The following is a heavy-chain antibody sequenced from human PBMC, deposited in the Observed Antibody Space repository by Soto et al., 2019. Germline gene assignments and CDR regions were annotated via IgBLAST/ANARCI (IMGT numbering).Heavy chain of an antibody. J-gene: IGHJ6*02. CDR2: IWYDGSNK. V-gene: IGHV3-33*01. Sequence: PGGSLRLSCAASGFTFSSYGMHWVRQAPGKGLEWVAVIWYDGSNKYYADSVKGRFTISRDNSKNTLYLQMNSLRAEDTAVYYCARDVSAAAGFRPSYYYYGMDVWGQRTTVTVSS. D-gene: IGHD6-13*01. CDR1: GFTFSSYG. CDR3: ARDVSAAAGFRPSYYYYGMDV.